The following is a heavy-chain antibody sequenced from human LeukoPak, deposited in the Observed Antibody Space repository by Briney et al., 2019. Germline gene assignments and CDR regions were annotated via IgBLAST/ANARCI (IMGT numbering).Heavy chain of an antibody. CDR1: GYSISSVYD. D-gene: IGHD3/OR15-3a*01. J-gene: IGHJ4*02. CDR2: IYYTGNT. CDR3: ARQTGSGLFILP. Sequence: SETLSLTCTVSGYSISSVYDWGWIRQPPGMGLEWIGSIYYTGNTYYNASLKSQVSISIDTSKNQFSLKLTSVTAADTAVYYCARQTGSGLFILPGGQGTLVTVSS. V-gene: IGHV4-38-2*02.